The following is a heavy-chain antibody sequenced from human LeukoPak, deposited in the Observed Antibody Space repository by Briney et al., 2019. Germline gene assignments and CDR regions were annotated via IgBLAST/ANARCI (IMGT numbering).Heavy chain of an antibody. CDR3: ARGHYDSSGYYY. D-gene: IGHD3-22*01. V-gene: IGHV4-34*01. CDR1: GGSFSGYY. Sequence: SETLSLTCAVYGGSFSGYYWSWIRQPPGEGLEWIGEINHSGSTNYNPSLKSRVTISVDTSKNQFSLKLSSVTAADTAVYYCARGHYDSSGYYYWGQGTLVTVSS. J-gene: IGHJ4*02. CDR2: INHSGST.